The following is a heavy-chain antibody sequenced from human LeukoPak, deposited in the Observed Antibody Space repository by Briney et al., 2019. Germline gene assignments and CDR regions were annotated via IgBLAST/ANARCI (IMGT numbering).Heavy chain of an antibody. CDR2: IYYSGSS. Sequence: PSETLSLTCTVSGGSISTYYWSWVRQPPGKGLEWIGYIYYSGSSTYNPSLKSRATISVDTSKNQFSLKLSSVTAADTAVYYCARGDPYYYDSSGFDYWGQGTLVTVSS. CDR3: ARGDPYYYDSSGFDY. D-gene: IGHD3-22*01. V-gene: IGHV4-59*08. J-gene: IGHJ4*02. CDR1: GGSISTYY.